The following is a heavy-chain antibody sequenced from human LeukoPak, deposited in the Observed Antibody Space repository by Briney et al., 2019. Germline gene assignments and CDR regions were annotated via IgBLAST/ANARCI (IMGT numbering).Heavy chain of an antibody. CDR3: ARPRGCGSARCNNFDY. V-gene: IGHV3-21*01. D-gene: IGHD2-2*01. Sequence: GGSLRLSCAASGFTFSSYSMNWVRQAPGKGLEWVSSISSSSSYIYYADSVKGRFIISRANARNSLYLQMNNLRAEDTAVYYCARPRGCGSARCNNFDYWGQGTLVTVSS. CDR2: ISSSSSYI. J-gene: IGHJ4*02. CDR1: GFTFSSYS.